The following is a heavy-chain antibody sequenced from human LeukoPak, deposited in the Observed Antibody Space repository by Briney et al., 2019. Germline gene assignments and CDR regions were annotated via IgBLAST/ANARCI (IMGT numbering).Heavy chain of an antibody. CDR3: AGDSPPGGDYYFEY. CDR1: GFTFTDYY. J-gene: IGHJ4*02. V-gene: IGHV3-11*04. CDR2: ISNDATSI. D-gene: IGHD3-16*01. Sequence: GGSLRLSCAVSGFTFTDYYMSWIRQAPGKGLEWISYISNDATSIYYADSVKGRFTISRDNSKNTLYLQLNNLRAEDTGVYYCAGDSPPGGDYYFEYWGQGTLVTVSS.